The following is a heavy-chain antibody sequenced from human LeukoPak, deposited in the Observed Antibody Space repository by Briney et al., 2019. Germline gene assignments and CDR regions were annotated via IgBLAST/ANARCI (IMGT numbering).Heavy chain of an antibody. CDR2: ISYDGSNK. D-gene: IGHD3-10*01. V-gene: IGHV3-30*04. CDR3: ARAIMVRGVLFDY. Sequence: GGSLRLSCAASGFTFSSYAMHWVRQAPGKGLEWVAVISYDGSNKYYADSVKGRFTISRDNSKNTLYLQMNSLRAEDTAIYYCARAIMVRGVLFDYWGQGTLVTVSS. CDR1: GFTFSSYA. J-gene: IGHJ4*02.